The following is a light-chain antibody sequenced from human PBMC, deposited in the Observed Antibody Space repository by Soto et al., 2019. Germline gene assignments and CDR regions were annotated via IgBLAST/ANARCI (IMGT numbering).Light chain of an antibody. CDR3: CSYTSSTTPL. V-gene: IGLV2-14*01. CDR1: SSDIGAYNS. J-gene: IGLJ2*01. Sequence: QSALTQPASVSGSPGQSITISCTGTSSDIGAYNSVSWYQQHPGKAPKLIVFQVSFRPSAVSDRFSGSKSDNTASLTISGLQTEDEADYYCCSYTSSTTPLFGGGTKLTVL. CDR2: QVS.